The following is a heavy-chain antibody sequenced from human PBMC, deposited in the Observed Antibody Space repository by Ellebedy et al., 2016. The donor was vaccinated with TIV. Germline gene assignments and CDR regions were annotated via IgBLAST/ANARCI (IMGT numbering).Heavy chain of an antibody. J-gene: IGHJ4*02. V-gene: IGHV4-34*01. CDR3: ARLRRPAFGELHFDH. D-gene: IGHD3-10*01. CDR1: GGSFSNYY. CDR2: INHRGDN. Sequence: MPGGSLRLSCAVYGGSFSNYYWTWIRQPPGKGLEWIGEINHRGDNNNNPSLKSRVTVSIDTSKNQFSLKMTSVTAADTAVYYCARLRRPAFGELHFDHWGQGTLVTVSS.